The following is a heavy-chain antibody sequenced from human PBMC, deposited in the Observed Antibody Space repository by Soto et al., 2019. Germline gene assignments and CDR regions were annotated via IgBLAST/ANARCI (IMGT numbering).Heavy chain of an antibody. J-gene: IGHJ4*02. CDR3: ARESEDRTSNFDY. Sequence: PGGSLRLSCAASGFAFTIYSMNLVRQSPGKGLEWVSSISSTTNYIYYADSMKGRFTVSRENAKNSVYLDMNSLSAEDTAVYYCARESEDRTSNFDYWGQGTLVTFSS. CDR1: GFAFTIYS. CDR2: ISSTTNYI. V-gene: IGHV3-21*01.